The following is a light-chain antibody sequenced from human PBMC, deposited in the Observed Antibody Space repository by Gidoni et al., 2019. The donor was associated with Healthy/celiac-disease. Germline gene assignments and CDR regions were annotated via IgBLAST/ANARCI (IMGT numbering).Light chain of an antibody. CDR1: QSVSSN. V-gene: IGKV3-15*01. CDR3: QQYTEAYT. J-gene: IGKJ2*01. CDR2: GAS. Sequence: EIVMTQSPATLSVSPGERATLSCRASQSVSSNLAWYQQKPGQAPRLLIYGASTRATGIPARFSGSGSGTEFTLTISSLQSEDFAFYYCQQYTEAYTFGQGTKLEIK.